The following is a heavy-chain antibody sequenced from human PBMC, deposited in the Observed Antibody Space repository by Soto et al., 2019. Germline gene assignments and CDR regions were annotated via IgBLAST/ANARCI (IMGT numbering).Heavy chain of an antibody. CDR3: ARVADCSGGRCYFSVDY. V-gene: IGHV4-34*01. Sequence: SETLSLTCAVYGGSFSGYYWTWIRQPPGTGLEWIGEINHSGSTNYNPSLKSRVTISVDTSKNQFSLKLSSVTAADTAVYYCARVADCSGGRCYFSVDYWGQGTLVTVSS. D-gene: IGHD2-15*01. J-gene: IGHJ4*02. CDR2: INHSGST. CDR1: GGSFSGYY.